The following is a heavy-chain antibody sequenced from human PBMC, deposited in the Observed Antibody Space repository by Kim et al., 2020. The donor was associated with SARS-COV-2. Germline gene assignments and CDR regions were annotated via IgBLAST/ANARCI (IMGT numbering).Heavy chain of an antibody. Sequence: GGSLRLSCAASGFTFSRYEMNWVRQAPGKGLEWVSYIGLRGSTIYYADSVKDRCTIPRDNAKNSIFLQMDSLRAEDTAMYYCARDDYGGNSVVGGREMWGRGTMAIVYS. CDR2: IGLRGSTI. D-gene: IGHD4-17*01. V-gene: IGHV3-48*03. CDR3: ARDDYGGNSVVGGREM. J-gene: IGHJ3*02. CDR1: GFTFSRYE.